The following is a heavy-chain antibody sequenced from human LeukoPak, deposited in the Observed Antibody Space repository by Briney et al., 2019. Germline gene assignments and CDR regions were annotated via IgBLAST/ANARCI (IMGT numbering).Heavy chain of an antibody. CDR1: GFTFSSYG. CDR3: AKKAAAGLLVDY. J-gene: IGHJ4*02. Sequence: GGSLRLSCAASGFTFSSYGMHWVRQAPGKGLEWVAFIRYDGGNKYYADSVKGRFTISRDNSKNTLYLQMNSLRAEDTAVYYCAKKAAAGLLVDYWGQGTLVTVSS. CDR2: IRYDGGNK. D-gene: IGHD6-13*01. V-gene: IGHV3-30*02.